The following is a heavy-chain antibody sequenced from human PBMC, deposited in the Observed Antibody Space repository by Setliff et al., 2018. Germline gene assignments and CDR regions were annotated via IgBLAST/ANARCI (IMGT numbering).Heavy chain of an antibody. CDR3: ARFGGSCSSSSCYASDL. CDR2: IITNTGKT. J-gene: IGHJ3*01. D-gene: IGHD2-2*01. CDR1: GYTFSTYG. V-gene: IGHV1-18*01. Sequence: ASVKVSCKASGYTFSTYGLHWVRQAPGLGPEWMGMIITNTGKTSYAQKFRGRVTMTTDTSTGTGYMELRSLRSDDTAVYFCARFGGSCSSSSCYASDLWGQGTMVTVSS.